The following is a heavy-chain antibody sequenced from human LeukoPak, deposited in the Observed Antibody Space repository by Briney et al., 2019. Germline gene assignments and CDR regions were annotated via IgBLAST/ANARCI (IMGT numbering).Heavy chain of an antibody. CDR3: AREEGSGSLYYYYGMDV. CDR2: IYTSGST. D-gene: IGHD3-10*01. Sequence: SETLSLTCTVSGGPISSYYWGWIRQPAGKGLEWIGRIYTSGSTNYNPSLKSRVTMSVDTSKNQFSLKLSSVTAADTAVYYCAREEGSGSLYYYYGMDVWGQGTTVTVSS. J-gene: IGHJ6*02. CDR1: GGPISSYY. V-gene: IGHV4-4*07.